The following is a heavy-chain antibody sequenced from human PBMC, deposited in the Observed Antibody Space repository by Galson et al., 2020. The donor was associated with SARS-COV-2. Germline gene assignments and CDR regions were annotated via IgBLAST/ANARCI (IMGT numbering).Heavy chain of an antibody. CDR1: GYTFTGYY. V-gene: IGHV1-2*02. CDR3: ATRALEPILGTYYYYYYMDV. Sequence: ASVKVSCKASGYTFTGYYMHWVRQAPGQGLEWMGWINPNSGGTNYAQKFQGRVTMTRDTSISTAYMELSRLRSDDTAVYYCATRALEPILGTYYYYYYMDVWGKGTTVTVSS. D-gene: IGHD1-1*01. CDR2: INPNSGGT. J-gene: IGHJ6*03.